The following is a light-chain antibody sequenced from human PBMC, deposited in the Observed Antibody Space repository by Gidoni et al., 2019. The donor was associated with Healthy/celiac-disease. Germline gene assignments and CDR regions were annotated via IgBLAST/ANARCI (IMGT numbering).Light chain of an antibody. CDR1: QSVSSY. CDR2: DAS. Sequence: EIVFTPSPATLSLSPGERATLSCRASQSVSSYLAWYQQKPGQAPRLLIYDASNRATGLPARFSGSGSGTDFTLTISSLEPEDFAVYYCQQRSNWPPFTFXPXTKVDIK. J-gene: IGKJ3*01. CDR3: QQRSNWPPFT. V-gene: IGKV3-11*01.